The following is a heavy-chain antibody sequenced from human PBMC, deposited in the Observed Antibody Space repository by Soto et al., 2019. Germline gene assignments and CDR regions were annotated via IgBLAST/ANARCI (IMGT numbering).Heavy chain of an antibody. Sequence: GGSLRLSCAASGFTFSSYDMHWVRQATGKGLEWVSAIGTAGDTYYPGSVKGRFTISRENAKNSLYLQMNSLRAEDTAVYYCARASKDAYLYYYDSSGYTTNYYFDYWAREPWSPSPQ. CDR2: IGTAGDT. D-gene: IGHD3-22*01. V-gene: IGHV3-13*01. CDR3: ARASKDAYLYYYDSSGYTTNYYFDY. J-gene: IGHJ4*02. CDR1: GFTFSSYD.